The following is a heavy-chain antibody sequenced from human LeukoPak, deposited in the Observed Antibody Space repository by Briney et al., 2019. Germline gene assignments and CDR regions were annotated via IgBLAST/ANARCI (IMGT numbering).Heavy chain of an antibody. Sequence: GASVKVSCKASGGTFSSYAISWVRQAPGQGLEWMGGIIPIFGTANYAQKFQGRVSMTKDTSTSTAYMEMGSLRYDDTAVYYCARADKQQLVSYFDYWAREPWSPSPQ. J-gene: IGHJ4*02. V-gene: IGHV1-69*05. CDR2: IIPIFGTA. CDR3: ARADKQQLVSYFDY. CDR1: GGTFSSYA. D-gene: IGHD6-13*01.